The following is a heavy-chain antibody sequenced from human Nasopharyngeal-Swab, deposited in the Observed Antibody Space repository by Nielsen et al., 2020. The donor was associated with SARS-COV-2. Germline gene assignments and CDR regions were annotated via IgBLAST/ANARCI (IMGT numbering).Heavy chain of an antibody. J-gene: IGHJ4*02. CDR2: IKSKTDGGTT. D-gene: IGHD3-9*01. CDR1: GFTFSNAW. CDR3: TIIPLDILTGYYQYYFDY. V-gene: IGHV3-15*01. Sequence: GGSLRLSYAASGFTFSNAWMSWVRQAPGEGLEWVGRIKSKTDGGTTDYAAPVKGRFTISRDDSKNTLYLQMNSLKTEDTAVYYCTIIPLDILTGYYQYYFDYWGQGTLVTVSS.